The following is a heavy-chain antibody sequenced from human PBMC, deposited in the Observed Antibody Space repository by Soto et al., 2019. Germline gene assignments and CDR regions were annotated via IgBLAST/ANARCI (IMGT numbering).Heavy chain of an antibody. V-gene: IGHV3-23*01. J-gene: IGHJ4*02. CDR2: ISGSGGST. Sequence: EVQLLESGGGLVQPGGSLRLSCAASGFTFSSYSMSWVRQAPGKGLEWVSAISGSGGSTYYADSVKGRFTISRDNSKNTLYLHMNRLRAEDTAVYYCAKHDSGWYFTNWGQGTLVTVSS. D-gene: IGHD6-19*01. CDR1: GFTFSSYS. CDR3: AKHDSGWYFTN.